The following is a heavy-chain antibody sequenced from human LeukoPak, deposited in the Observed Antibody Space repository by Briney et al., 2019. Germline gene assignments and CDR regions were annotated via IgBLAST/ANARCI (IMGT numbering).Heavy chain of an antibody. CDR2: IWYDGSSK. V-gene: IGHV3-33*06. J-gene: IGHJ4*02. CDR1: GFTFSSYG. Sequence: GGSLRLSCAASGFTFSSYGMHWVRQAPGKGLEWVALIWYDGSSKHYADSVRGRFTISRDNSKNTLYLQMNSLRAEDTAIYYCAKDGGSGILYWGQGTLVTVSS. CDR3: AKDGGSGILY. D-gene: IGHD3-10*01.